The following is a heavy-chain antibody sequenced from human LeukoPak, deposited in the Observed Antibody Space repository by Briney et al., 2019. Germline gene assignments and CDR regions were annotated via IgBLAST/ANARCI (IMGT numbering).Heavy chain of an antibody. CDR1: GYSFTSYR. Sequence: GESLKIACKGSGYSFTSYRIGWVRQMPGKGLEWMGIIHPGDSDTRYSPSFQGQVTMSADKSISTAYLQWSSLKASDTAMYYCAHKGFAAFDIWGPGTMVTVSS. V-gene: IGHV5-51*01. CDR2: IHPGDSDT. J-gene: IGHJ3*02. CDR3: AHKGFAAFDI.